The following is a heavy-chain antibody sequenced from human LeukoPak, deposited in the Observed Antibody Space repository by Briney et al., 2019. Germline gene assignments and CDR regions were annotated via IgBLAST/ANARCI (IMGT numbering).Heavy chain of an antibody. CDR2: INPNSGGT. CDR1: GYTFTGYY. D-gene: IGHD3-10*01. V-gene: IGHV1-2*02. J-gene: IGHJ5*02. CDR3: ARSLVLLWFGDAYNWFDP. Sequence: ASVKCSCKASGYTFTGYYMHWVREAPGQGLEWMGWINPNSGGTNYAQKFQGRVTMTRDTSICTAYMELSRLRSDDTAVYYCARSLVLLWFGDAYNWFDPWGQGTLVTVSS.